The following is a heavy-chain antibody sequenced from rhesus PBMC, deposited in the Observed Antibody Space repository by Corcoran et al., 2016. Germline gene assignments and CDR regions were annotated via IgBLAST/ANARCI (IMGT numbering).Heavy chain of an antibody. V-gene: IGHV1-198*02. CDR2: LIPLGGKT. Sequence: QVQLVQSGAEVKKPGASVKVSCKASGFTFGSYAISWVRQAPGQGREWMGVLIPLGGKTTYDEMFQGRDTITADTATSTACRELSSLRSEDTAVYYCARAGTGAYYFDYWGQGVLVTVSS. CDR1: GFTFGSYA. D-gene: IGHD1-14*01. CDR3: ARAGTGAYYFDY. J-gene: IGHJ4*01.